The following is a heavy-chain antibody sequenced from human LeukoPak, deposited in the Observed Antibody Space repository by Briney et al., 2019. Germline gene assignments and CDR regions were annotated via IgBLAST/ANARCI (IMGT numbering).Heavy chain of an antibody. J-gene: IGHJ3*02. V-gene: IGHV3-48*04. CDR1: GSTFSSYT. CDR2: ISSSSTTI. Sequence: GGSLRLSCVASGSTFSSYTMNWVRQAPGKGLEWVSYISSSSTTIYYADSVKGRFTISRDNAKNSLYLQMNSLRAEDTAVYYCARTRYCSSTSCSDAFDIWGQGKMVTVSS. CDR3: ARTRYCSSTSCSDAFDI. D-gene: IGHD2-2*01.